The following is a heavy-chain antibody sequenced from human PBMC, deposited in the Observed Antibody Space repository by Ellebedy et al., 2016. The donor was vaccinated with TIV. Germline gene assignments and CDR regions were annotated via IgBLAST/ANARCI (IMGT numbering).Heavy chain of an antibody. CDR1: GYTFTSYY. D-gene: IGHD1-26*01. CDR3: ARDRIVGTSNPCYNGMDV. Sequence: AASVKVSCKASGYTFTSYYMHWVRQAPGQGLEWMGVIDPSGGSTDYAQKFQGRVTMTRDTSTSTVYMELSSLRSDDTAVYYCARDRIVGTSNPCYNGMDVWGQGTTVTVAS. CDR2: IDPSGGST. V-gene: IGHV1-46*01. J-gene: IGHJ6*02.